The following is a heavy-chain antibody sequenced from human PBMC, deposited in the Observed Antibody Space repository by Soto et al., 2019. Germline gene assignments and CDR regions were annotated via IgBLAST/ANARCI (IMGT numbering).Heavy chain of an antibody. Sequence: QVQLQESGPGLVKPSQTLSLTCTVSGDSISSGGYYWSWFRQHPGKGLEWIGYIFYDGSTYYNPSLKSRVTISVDPSKNQFSLRLSSVTAADTAVYYCARDTHDSTGYHSDYWGQGTLVTVSS. CDR3: ARDTHDSTGYHSDY. CDR2: IFYDGST. J-gene: IGHJ4*02. D-gene: IGHD3-22*01. V-gene: IGHV4-31*03. CDR1: GDSISSGGYY.